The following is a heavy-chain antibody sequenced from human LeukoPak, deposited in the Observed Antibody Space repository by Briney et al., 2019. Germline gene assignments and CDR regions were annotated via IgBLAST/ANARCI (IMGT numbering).Heavy chain of an antibody. Sequence: ASVKVSCKASGYTFTGYYMHWVRQAPGQGLEWMGWINPNSGGTNYAQKFQGRVTMTRDTSISTAYMELSRLRSDDTAVYYCASSYDSSGYFVYCGMDVWGQGTTVTVSS. V-gene: IGHV1-2*02. CDR2: INPNSGGT. CDR1: GYTFTGYY. D-gene: IGHD3-22*01. CDR3: ASSYDSSGYFVYCGMDV. J-gene: IGHJ6*02.